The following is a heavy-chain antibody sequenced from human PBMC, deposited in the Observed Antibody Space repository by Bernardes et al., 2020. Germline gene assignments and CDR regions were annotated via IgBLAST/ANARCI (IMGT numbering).Heavy chain of an antibody. D-gene: IGHD2-15*01. J-gene: IGHJ4*02. V-gene: IGHV3-73*01. CDR2: IRSKANSYAT. CDR3: TRRSDTVVVAANQDY. Sequence: GGSLRLSCAASGFTFSGSAMHWVRQASGKGLEWVGRIRSKANSYATAYAASVKGRFTISRDDSKNTAYLQMNSLKTEDTAVYYCTRRSDTVVVAANQDYWGQGTLVTVSS. CDR1: GFTFSGSA.